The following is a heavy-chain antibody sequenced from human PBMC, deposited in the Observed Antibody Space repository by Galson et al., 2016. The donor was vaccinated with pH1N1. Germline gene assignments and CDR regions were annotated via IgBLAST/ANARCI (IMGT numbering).Heavy chain of an antibody. Sequence: SVKVSCKASGGTFSNYAISWVRQAPGQGLEWMGGIIPIFDKTLYAQRFQGRVTITADESTSTAYLELSSLSSEDTAVYYCARAPDRGEGALSYYYGLDVWGQGTTVIVSS. CDR2: IIPIFDKT. J-gene: IGHJ6*02. CDR3: ARAPDRGEGALSYYYGLDV. V-gene: IGHV1-69*13. D-gene: IGHD3-10*01. CDR1: GGTFSNYA.